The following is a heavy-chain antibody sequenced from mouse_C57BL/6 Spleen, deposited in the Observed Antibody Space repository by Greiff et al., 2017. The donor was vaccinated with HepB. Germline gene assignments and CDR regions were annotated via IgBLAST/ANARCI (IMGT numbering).Heavy chain of an antibody. CDR1: GYTFTSYW. Sequence: QVQLQQPGAELVRPGSSVKLSCKASGYTFTSYWMHWVKQRPIQGLEWIGNIDPSDSDTHYNQKFKDKATLTVDKSSSTAYMQLSSLTSEDSAVYYCAREGYYYGSSYFMDYWGQGTSVTVSS. CDR2: IDPSDSDT. V-gene: IGHV1-52*01. J-gene: IGHJ4*01. CDR3: AREGYYYGSSYFMDY. D-gene: IGHD1-1*01.